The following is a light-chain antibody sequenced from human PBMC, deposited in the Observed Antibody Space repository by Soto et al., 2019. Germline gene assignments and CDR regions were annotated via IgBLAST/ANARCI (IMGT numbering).Light chain of an antibody. CDR1: SSDVGGYNY. CDR3: SSFAGSGPGV. V-gene: IGLV2-8*01. CDR2: EVS. J-gene: IGLJ2*01. Sequence: QSAPTQPPSASGSPGQSATISCTGTSSDVGGYNYVSWYQQYPGKAPKLMIYEVSKRPSGVPDRFSGSKSGNTASLTVSGLQDEGEVDYYCSSFAGSGPGVFGGGTKPPVL.